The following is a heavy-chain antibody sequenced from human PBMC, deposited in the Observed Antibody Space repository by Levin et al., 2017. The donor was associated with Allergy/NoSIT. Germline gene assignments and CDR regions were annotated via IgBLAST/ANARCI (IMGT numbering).Heavy chain of an antibody. J-gene: IGHJ6*03. V-gene: IGHV3-74*01. D-gene: IGHD3-10*01. CDR3: GGSGTHMDV. Sequence: PGGSLRLSCAASGFTLSGYWMHWVRQAPGKGLVWVSRINSDGSSTNYADSVEGRFTISRDNAKNTLFLQMNSLRAEDTAVYYCGGSGTHMDVWGKGTTVTVSS. CDR2: INSDGSST. CDR1: GFTLSGYW.